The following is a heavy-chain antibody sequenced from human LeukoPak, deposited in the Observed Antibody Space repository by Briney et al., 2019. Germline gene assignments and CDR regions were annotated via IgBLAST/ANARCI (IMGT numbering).Heavy chain of an antibody. V-gene: IGHV3-43D*03. CDR3: AKVLRGSGWYYFDY. Sequence: GGSLRLSCAASGFTFDDYAMHWVRQAPGKGLEWVSLISWDGGSTYYADSVKGRFTISRDNSKNSLYLQMNSLRAEDTAVYYCAKVLRGSGWYYFDYWGQGTLVTVSS. D-gene: IGHD6-19*01. CDR2: ISWDGGST. J-gene: IGHJ4*02. CDR1: GFTFDDYA.